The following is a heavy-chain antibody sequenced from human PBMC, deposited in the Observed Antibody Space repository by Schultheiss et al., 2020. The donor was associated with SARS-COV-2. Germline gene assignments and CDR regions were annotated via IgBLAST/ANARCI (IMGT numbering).Heavy chain of an antibody. CDR2: ISSSGSTI. J-gene: IGHJ4*02. D-gene: IGHD5-18*01. Sequence: GGSLRLSCAASGFTFSDYYMSWIRQAPGKGLEWVSYISSSGSTIYYADSVKGRFTISRDNAKNSLYLHMNSLRAEDTAVYYCAKDYGIQPYYFDYWGQGTLVTVSS. CDR1: GFTFSDYY. CDR3: AKDYGIQPYYFDY. V-gene: IGHV3-11*01.